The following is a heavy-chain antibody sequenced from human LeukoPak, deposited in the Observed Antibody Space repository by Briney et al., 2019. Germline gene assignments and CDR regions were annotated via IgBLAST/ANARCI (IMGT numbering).Heavy chain of an antibody. Sequence: PSETLSPTCAVYGGSFSGYYWSWIRQPPGKGLEWIGEINHSGSTNYNPSLKSRVTISVDTSKNQFSLKLSSVTAADTAVYYCARARAGTTALDYWGQGTLVTVSS. V-gene: IGHV4-34*01. CDR3: ARARAGTTALDY. CDR2: INHSGST. CDR1: GGSFSGYY. J-gene: IGHJ4*02. D-gene: IGHD1-7*01.